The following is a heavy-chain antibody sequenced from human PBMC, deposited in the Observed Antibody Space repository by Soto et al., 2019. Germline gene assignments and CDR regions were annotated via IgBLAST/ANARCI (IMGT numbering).Heavy chain of an antibody. D-gene: IGHD5-12*01. V-gene: IGHV4-39*01. CDR3: AKGRDGYNYFLY. J-gene: IGHJ4*02. CDR2: IYYSGST. CDR1: GGSISSSSYY. Sequence: SETLSHTCTVSGGSISSSSYYWGWIRQPPGKGLEWIGSIYYSGSTYYNPSLKSRVTISVDTSKNQFSLKLGSVTAADTAVYYCAKGRDGYNYFLYWGQGTLVTVSS.